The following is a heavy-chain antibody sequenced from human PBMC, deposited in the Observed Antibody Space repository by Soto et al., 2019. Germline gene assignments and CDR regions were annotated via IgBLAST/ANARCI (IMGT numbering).Heavy chain of an antibody. Sequence: GGSLRLSCAASGFTFSNAWMSWVRQAPGKGLEWVGRIKRKTDGGTTDYAAPVKGRFTISRDDSKNTLYLQMNSLKTEDTAVYYCTTGLYGSGSSGGMDVWGQGTTVTVSS. CDR1: GFTFSNAW. D-gene: IGHD3-10*01. CDR2: IKRKTDGGTT. CDR3: TTGLYGSGSSGGMDV. J-gene: IGHJ6*02. V-gene: IGHV3-15*01.